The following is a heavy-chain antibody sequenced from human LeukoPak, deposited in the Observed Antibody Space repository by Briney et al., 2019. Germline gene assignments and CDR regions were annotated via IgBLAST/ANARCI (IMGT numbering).Heavy chain of an antibody. Sequence: SETLSLTCIVSGGSISSYYWSWIRQPPGKGLEWIGYIYYSGSTNYNPSLKSRATMSVDTSKNQFSLKLSSVTAADTAVYYCARDLGYCSSTSCYTGGVDAFDIWGQGTMVTVSS. CDR1: GGSISSYY. CDR2: IYYSGST. V-gene: IGHV4-59*01. J-gene: IGHJ3*02. D-gene: IGHD2-2*02. CDR3: ARDLGYCSSTSCYTGGVDAFDI.